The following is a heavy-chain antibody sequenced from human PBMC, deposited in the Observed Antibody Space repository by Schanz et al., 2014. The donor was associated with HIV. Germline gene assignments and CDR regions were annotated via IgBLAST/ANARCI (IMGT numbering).Heavy chain of an antibody. J-gene: IGHJ3*01. D-gene: IGHD6-13*01. Sequence: EVQLLESGGGLVQPGKSLRLSCAASGFTFGTKWMYWVRQGPGKGLAWVSYITPDGSVTYADSVKGRFTTSRDSSKNTLFLQMNSLRVEDTATYYCRVFMGAFDVWGQGTMVTVSS. CDR3: RVFMGAFDV. CDR2: ITPDGSVT. V-gene: IGHV3-74*02. CDR1: GFTFGTKW.